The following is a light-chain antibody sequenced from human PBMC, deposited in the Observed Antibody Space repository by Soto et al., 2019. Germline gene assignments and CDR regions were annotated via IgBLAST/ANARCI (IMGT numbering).Light chain of an antibody. CDR2: DAS. Sequence: EIVLTQSPATLSLSPGERATLSCRASQSVGSYLAWHQQKPGQAPRLLLYDASNRATGIPARFSGSGSGTDLTLTISSLEPEDFAVYYCQQRSNWPPTFGQGTRLE. CDR3: QQRSNWPPT. CDR1: QSVGSY. J-gene: IGKJ5*01. V-gene: IGKV3-11*01.